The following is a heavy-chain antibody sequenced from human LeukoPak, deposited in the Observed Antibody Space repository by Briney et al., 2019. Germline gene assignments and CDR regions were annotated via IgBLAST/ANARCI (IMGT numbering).Heavy chain of an antibody. CDR1: GFTFDDYA. V-gene: IGHV3-43*02. J-gene: IGHJ4*02. CDR2: ISGDGGPT. Sequence: GGSLRLSCAASGFTFDDYAMHWVRQAPGKGLEWVSLISGDGGPTYYADSVKGRFTISRDNSKNSLYLQMNSLRAEDTALYYCAKDSRDGYNHYFDYWGQGTLVTVSS. CDR3: AKDSRDGYNHYFDY. D-gene: IGHD5-24*01.